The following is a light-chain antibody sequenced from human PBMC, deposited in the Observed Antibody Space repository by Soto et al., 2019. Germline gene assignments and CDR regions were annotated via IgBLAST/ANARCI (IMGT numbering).Light chain of an antibody. CDR2: EDN. J-gene: IGLJ2*01. V-gene: IGLV6-57*04. CDR1: SGSIASNY. CDR3: QSYDSTNVV. Sequence: NFMLTQPHSVSESPGKTVTISCTRSSGSIASNYVQWYQQRPGSAPTTVIYEDNQRPSGVPDRFSGSIDSSSNSASLTISGLKTEDEADYYCQSYDSTNVVLGGATKVTVX.